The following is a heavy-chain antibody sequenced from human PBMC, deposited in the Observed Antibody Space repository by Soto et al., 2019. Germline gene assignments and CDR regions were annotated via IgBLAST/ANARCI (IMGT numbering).Heavy chain of an antibody. V-gene: IGHV1-46*01. Sequence: ASVKVSCKTSGYTFTSYSFQWVRQAPGQGFEWMGLINPNGGSTYYAPKFQGRVMLTRDTSTSTVYMDLSRLKSDDTAVYYCARIGPNDTGYDYWGQGTLVIVSS. CDR1: GYTFTSYS. CDR2: INPNGGST. J-gene: IGHJ4*02. CDR3: ARIGPNDTGYDY. D-gene: IGHD3-9*01.